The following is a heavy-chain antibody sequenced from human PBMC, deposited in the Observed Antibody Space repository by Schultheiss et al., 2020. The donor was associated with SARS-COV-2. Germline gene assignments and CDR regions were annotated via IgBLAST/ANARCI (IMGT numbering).Heavy chain of an antibody. D-gene: IGHD5-18*01. CDR3: ASSRGYSYGLGFDY. Sequence: SLKISCAASGFTFSSYAMSWVRQAPGKGLEWVSGISWNSGSIGYADSVKGRFTISRDNARNTVYLQMHSLRAEDTAVYYCASSRGYSYGLGFDYWGQGTLVTVAS. V-gene: IGHV3-9*01. J-gene: IGHJ4*02. CDR1: GFTFSSYA. CDR2: ISWNSGSI.